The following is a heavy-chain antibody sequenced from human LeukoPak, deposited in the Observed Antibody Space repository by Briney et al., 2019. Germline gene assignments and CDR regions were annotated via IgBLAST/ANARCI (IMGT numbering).Heavy chain of an antibody. CDR1: GFTFTTYA. Sequence: GGSLRLSCAASGFTFTTYAMSWVRQAPGKGLEWVSAISGYSDSTFYADSVKGRFTISRDNSKNTLYLQMNSLRAEDTAVYYCASGGYYDSSFDYWGQGTLVTVSS. D-gene: IGHD3-22*01. CDR3: ASGGYYDSSFDY. V-gene: IGHV3-23*01. J-gene: IGHJ4*02. CDR2: ISGYSDST.